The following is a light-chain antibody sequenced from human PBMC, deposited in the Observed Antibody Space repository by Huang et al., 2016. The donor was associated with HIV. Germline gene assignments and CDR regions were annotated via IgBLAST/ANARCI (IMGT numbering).Light chain of an antibody. CDR1: QSVGSS. J-gene: IGKJ1*01. Sequence: EIVLTQSPATLSLSPGERATLSCKASQSVGSSLAWHQQKPGQAPRRLIYEASNRATGIPARFSGSGSGTDFTLTISSLEPEDFAVYYCQQRSNWWWTFGQGTKVEIK. CDR3: QQRSNWWWT. V-gene: IGKV3-11*01. CDR2: EAS.